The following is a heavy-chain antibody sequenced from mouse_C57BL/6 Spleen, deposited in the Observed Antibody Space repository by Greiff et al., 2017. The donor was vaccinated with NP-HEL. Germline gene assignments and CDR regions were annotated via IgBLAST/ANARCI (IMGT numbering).Heavy chain of an antibody. J-gene: IGHJ2*01. CDR3: ARGLRRTGFDY. Sequence: EVMLVESGGGLVKPGGSLKLSCAASGFTFSDYGMHWVRQAPEKGLEWVAYISSGSSTLYYAATVQGRFTISRDNATNTLFLQMTSLRSEDTAMYYCARGLRRTGFDYWGQGTTLTVAS. CDR1: GFTFSDYG. V-gene: IGHV5-17*01. D-gene: IGHD2-4*01. CDR2: ISSGSSTL.